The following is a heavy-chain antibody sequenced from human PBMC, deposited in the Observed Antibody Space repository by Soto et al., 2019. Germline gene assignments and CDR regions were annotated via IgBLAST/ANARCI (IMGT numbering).Heavy chain of an antibody. CDR1: GGSFSGYY. CDR3: GRLPKHYYHYYMDV. CDR2: INHSGST. Sequence: PSETLSLTCAVYGGSFSGYYWSWIRQPPGKGLEWIGEINHSGSTNYNPSLKSRVTISVDTSKNQFSLKLSSVTAAVKSVYYCGRLPKHYYHYYMDVWGKGTQVTVSS. V-gene: IGHV4-34*01. J-gene: IGHJ6*03.